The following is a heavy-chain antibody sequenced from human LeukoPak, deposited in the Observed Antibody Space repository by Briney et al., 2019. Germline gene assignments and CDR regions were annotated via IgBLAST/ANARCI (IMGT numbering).Heavy chain of an antibody. CDR2: IYYSGSA. Sequence: SQTLSLTCTVSGGSISSGDYYWSWIRQPPGKGLEWIGNIYYSGSAYYNPSLKSRVTISVDTSKNQFSLKLSSMTAADTAVYYCATGAQGGSGGFWFDPWGQGTLVTVSS. D-gene: IGHD6-19*01. CDR3: ATGAQGGSGGFWFDP. CDR1: GGSISSGDYY. V-gene: IGHV4-30-4*08. J-gene: IGHJ5*02.